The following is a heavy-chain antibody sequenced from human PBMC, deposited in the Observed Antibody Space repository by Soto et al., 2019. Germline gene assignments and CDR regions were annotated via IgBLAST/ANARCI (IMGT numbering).Heavy chain of an antibody. V-gene: IGHV3-74*01. D-gene: IGHD5-12*01. CDR1: GFTFSTFV. J-gene: IGHJ3*01. CDR2: INSDGSDT. CDR3: VRDRDGYNF. Sequence: EVQLVESGGGLVQPGGSLRLSCAASGFTFSTFVMHWVRQAPGKGLVWVSRINSDGSDTRYAASVKGRFTISRDNARNTLDLQMSSLRAEDTAVYFCVRDRDGYNFWGQGTMVTVSS.